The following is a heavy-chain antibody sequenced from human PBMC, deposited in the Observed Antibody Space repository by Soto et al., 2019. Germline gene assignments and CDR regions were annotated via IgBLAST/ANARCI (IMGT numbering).Heavy chain of an antibody. Sequence: ETLCLTCSVSGGSFTSNNWWTWVREPPGQGLEWIGEIYRSGSTNYNSSLKSRVTISLNKSENHFSLKVTSLTAADTAVYYCASRDPGTSVDYWGQGTQVTVYS. D-gene: IGHD1-7*01. J-gene: IGHJ4*02. CDR3: ASRDPGTSVDY. CDR1: GGSFTSNNW. CDR2: IYRSGST. V-gene: IGHV4-4*02.